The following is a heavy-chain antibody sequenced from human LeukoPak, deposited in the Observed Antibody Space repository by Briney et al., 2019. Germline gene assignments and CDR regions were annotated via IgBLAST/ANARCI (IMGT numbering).Heavy chain of an antibody. J-gene: IGHJ3*02. V-gene: IGHV1-69*05. CDR1: GGTFSSYA. CDR2: IIPIFGTA. CDR3: ARGARGSSGYYDAFDI. Sequence: GASVKVSCKASGGTFSSYAISWVRQAPGHGLEWMGGIIPIFGTANYAQKFQGRVTITTDESTSTAHMELSSLRSEDTAVYYCARGARGSSGYYDAFDIWGQGTMVTVSS. D-gene: IGHD3-22*01.